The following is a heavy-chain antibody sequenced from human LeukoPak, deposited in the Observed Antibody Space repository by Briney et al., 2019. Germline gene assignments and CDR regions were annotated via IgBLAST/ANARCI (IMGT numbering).Heavy chain of an antibody. CDR3: AREYFPPGLLTIVFDN. Sequence: GGSLRLSCAASGFSLSSYYMSWVRQAPGKGLEWMANIGYDGSQKNYDDSLKGRFTISRDNAKNSVYLQMNSLRAEDTAVYYCAREYFPPGLLTIVFDNWGRGTLVTVSS. CDR2: IGYDGSQK. J-gene: IGHJ4*02. CDR1: GFSLSSYY. D-gene: IGHD3-9*01. V-gene: IGHV3-7*01.